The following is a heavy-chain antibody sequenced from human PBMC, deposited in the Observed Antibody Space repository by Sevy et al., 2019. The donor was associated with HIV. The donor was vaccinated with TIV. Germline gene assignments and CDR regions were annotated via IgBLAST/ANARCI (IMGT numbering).Heavy chain of an antibody. CDR3: ARGARGAVKYYFDY. CDR2: IKQDGSEK. Sequence: GGSLRLSCAASGFTFSSYWMSWVRQAPGKGLEWVANIKQDGSEKYYVDSVKGRFTIARDNAKNSLYLQMNSLRAEDTAVHYCARGARGAVKYYFDYWGQGTLVTVSS. V-gene: IGHV3-7*01. J-gene: IGHJ4*02. CDR1: GFTFSSYW. D-gene: IGHD3-10*01.